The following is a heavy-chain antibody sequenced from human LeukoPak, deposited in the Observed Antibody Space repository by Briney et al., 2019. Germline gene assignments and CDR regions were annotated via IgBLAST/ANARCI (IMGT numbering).Heavy chain of an antibody. V-gene: IGHV1-3*01. Sequence: GASVKVSCKASGYTFTSYAMHWVRQAPGQRLEWMGWINAGNGNTKYSQKFQGRVTITRDTSASTAYMELSSLRSEDTAVYYCARAPRYSSSWYVLSVWGQGTLVTVSS. CDR2: INAGNGNT. CDR3: ARAPRYSSSWYVLSV. J-gene: IGHJ4*02. CDR1: GYTFTSYA. D-gene: IGHD6-13*01.